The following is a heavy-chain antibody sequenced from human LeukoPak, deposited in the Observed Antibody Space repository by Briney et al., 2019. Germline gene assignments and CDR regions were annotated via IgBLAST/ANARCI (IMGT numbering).Heavy chain of an antibody. CDR1: GFTFSSYA. V-gene: IGHV3-23*01. CDR3: AKDGTTTITFDY. D-gene: IGHD1-1*01. J-gene: IGHJ4*02. Sequence: PGGSLRLSCAASGFTFSSYAMSWVRQAPGKGLEYVSVISGSGGSTHYRDSVKGRFTISRDNSKNTLYLQMNRLRVEDTAVYYCAKDGTTTITFDYWGQGTLVTVSS. CDR2: ISGSGGST.